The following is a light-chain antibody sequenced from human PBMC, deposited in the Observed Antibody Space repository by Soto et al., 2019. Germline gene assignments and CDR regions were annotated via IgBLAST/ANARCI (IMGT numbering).Light chain of an antibody. J-gene: IGKJ1*01. CDR3: QQRSNWLWT. V-gene: IGKV3-11*01. Sequence: EIVLTQSPATLSLSPGERATLSCRASKSVSSYLAWYQQKPGQAPRLLIYDASNRATGIPARFSGSGSGTDFTLIISSLEPEDFAVYYCQQRSNWLWTFGQGTKVEIK. CDR1: KSVSSY. CDR2: DAS.